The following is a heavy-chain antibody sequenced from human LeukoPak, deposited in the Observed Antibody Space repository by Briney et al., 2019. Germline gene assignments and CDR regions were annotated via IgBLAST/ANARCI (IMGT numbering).Heavy chain of an antibody. CDR1: GFTFSSYA. CDR3: ARDLRRYYGSGSSDY. D-gene: IGHD3-10*01. V-gene: IGHV3-23*01. Sequence: PGGSLRLSCAASGFTFSSYAMSWVRQAPGKGLEWVSAISGSGGSTYYADSVKGRFTISRDNAKNSLYLQMNSLRAEDTAVYYCARDLRRYYGSGSSDYWGQGTLVTVSS. CDR2: ISGSGGST. J-gene: IGHJ4*02.